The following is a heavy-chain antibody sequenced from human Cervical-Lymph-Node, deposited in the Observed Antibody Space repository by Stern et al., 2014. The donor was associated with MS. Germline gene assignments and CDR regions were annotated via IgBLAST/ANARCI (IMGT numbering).Heavy chain of an antibody. CDR3: ARGGVRSDLHFDY. CDR1: GYSFSGNY. V-gene: IGHV1-2*06. CDR2: INHNSGGT. J-gene: IGHJ4*02. Sequence: QVQLVESGAEVKKPGASVKVSCKASGYSFSGNYMHWVRQAPGQGLEWVGRINHNSGGTYFAQKFQGRVTLTRDTSISTAYMELSRVTSDDTAVYYCARGGVRSDLHFDYWGQGTLVTVSS.